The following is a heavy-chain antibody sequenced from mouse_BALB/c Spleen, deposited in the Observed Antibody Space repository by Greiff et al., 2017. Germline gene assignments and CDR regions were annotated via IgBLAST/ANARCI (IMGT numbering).Heavy chain of an antibody. CDR3: ARYDGYYWFAY. CDR1: GYNFTSYW. V-gene: IGHV1-55*01. CDR2: IYPGSGST. D-gene: IGHD2-3*01. Sequence: QVQLQQSGAELVKPGTSVKLSCKASGYNFTSYWINWVKLRPGQGLEWIGDIYPGSGSTNYNEKFKSKATLTVDTSSSTAYMQLSSLASEDSALYYCARYDGYYWFAYWGQGTLVTVSA. J-gene: IGHJ3*01.